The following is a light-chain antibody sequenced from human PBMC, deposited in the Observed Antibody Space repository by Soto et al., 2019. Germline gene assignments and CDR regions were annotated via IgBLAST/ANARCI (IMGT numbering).Light chain of an antibody. CDR1: SNDVGAYNY. Sequence: QSVLTQPASVSGSPGQSITISCTGTSNDVGAYNYKYVSWYKQYPGTAPKLIIYEVSNRPSGVSDRFSGSKSGNTASLTISGLQAEDEADYYCSSYTLSSTYVFGTGTKLTVL. CDR3: SSYTLSSTYV. CDR2: EVS. V-gene: IGLV2-14*01. J-gene: IGLJ1*01.